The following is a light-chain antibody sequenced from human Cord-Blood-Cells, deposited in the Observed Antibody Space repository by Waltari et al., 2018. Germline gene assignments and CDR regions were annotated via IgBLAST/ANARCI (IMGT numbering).Light chain of an antibody. CDR3: QQYGSSLWT. CDR2: DAS. Sequence: EIVLTQSPATLSLSPGERATLSCGASQSVSSSYLAWYQQKPGLGPRLLIYDASSRATGIPGRFSGSGSGTDFTLTISRLEPEDFAVYYCQQYGSSLWTFGQGTKVEIK. V-gene: IGKV3D-20*01. J-gene: IGKJ1*01. CDR1: QSVSSSY.